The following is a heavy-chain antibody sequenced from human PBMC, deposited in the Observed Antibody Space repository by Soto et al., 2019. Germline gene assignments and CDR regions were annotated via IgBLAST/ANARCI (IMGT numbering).Heavy chain of an antibody. D-gene: IGHD3-22*01. CDR3: AHRQSYYYHSSGYYPYFDY. Sequence: QITLKESGPPLVKPTQTLTLTCTFSGFSLSTGGVGVGWIRQPPGKALEWLALIYWDDDKRYSPSLKSRLTITKDTXXNXVXHTMTNMDPVDTATYYCAHRQSYYYHSSGYYPYFDYWGQGTLVTVSS. CDR1: GFSLSTGGVG. CDR2: IYWDDDK. V-gene: IGHV2-5*02. J-gene: IGHJ4*02.